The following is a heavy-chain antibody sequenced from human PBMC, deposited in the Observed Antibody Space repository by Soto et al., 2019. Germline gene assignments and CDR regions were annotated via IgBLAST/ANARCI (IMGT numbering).Heavy chain of an antibody. CDR3: ARNSLLSPWTLNY. CDR1: GFTFSSYD. V-gene: IGHV3-33*01. CDR2: IWYDGTNK. D-gene: IGHD3-10*01. Sequence: PGGSLRLSCAASGFTFSSYDMHWVRQAPGKGLEWVAVIWYDGTNKYYVDSVKGRFTISRDNSQNTLYLQMNSLRAEDTAVYYCARNSLLSPWTLNYWGQGTLVTVSS. J-gene: IGHJ4*02.